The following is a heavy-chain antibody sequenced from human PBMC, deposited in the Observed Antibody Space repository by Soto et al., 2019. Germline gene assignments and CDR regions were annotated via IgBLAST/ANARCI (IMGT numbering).Heavy chain of an antibody. Sequence: SETLSLTCSVSGGSISSSYWSWIRQPPGKGLEWIGYTYYSGSTNYNPSLKSRVTISIDTSKTQFSLTLSSVTAADRAVYFCARGVTVFGLVSRFWFDPWGQGTVVTVSS. J-gene: IGHJ5*02. V-gene: IGHV4-59*08. D-gene: IGHD3-3*01. CDR3: ARGVTVFGLVSRFWFDP. CDR2: TYYSGST. CDR1: GGSISSSY.